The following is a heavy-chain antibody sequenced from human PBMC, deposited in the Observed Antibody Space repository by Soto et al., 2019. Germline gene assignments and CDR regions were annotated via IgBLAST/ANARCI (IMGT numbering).Heavy chain of an antibody. CDR2: IYHSGST. Sequence: SETLSLTCAVSSGSISSSNWWSWVRQPPGKGLEWIGEIYHSGSTNYNPSLKSRVTISVDKSKNQFSLKLSSVTAADTAVYYCARRVNSSFFLYYYMDVWGKGTTVTVSS. J-gene: IGHJ6*03. CDR1: SGSISSSNW. V-gene: IGHV4-4*02. CDR3: ARRVNSSFFLYYYMDV. D-gene: IGHD6-6*01.